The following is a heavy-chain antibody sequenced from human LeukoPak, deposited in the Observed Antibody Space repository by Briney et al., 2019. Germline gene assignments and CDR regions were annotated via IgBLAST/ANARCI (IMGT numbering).Heavy chain of an antibody. J-gene: IGHJ2*01. CDR1: GYTFTSYD. CDR2: MNPTSGNT. D-gene: IGHD5-18*01. Sequence: ASVKVSCKAAGYTFTSYDINWVRQAPGQGLEWMGWMNPTSGNTGYAQKFQGSVTMTRDASIATAYMELSSLTSGDTALYYCTRMRGYTYGYWYLDLWGRGTPVTVSS. V-gene: IGHV1-8*01. CDR3: TRMRGYTYGYWYLDL.